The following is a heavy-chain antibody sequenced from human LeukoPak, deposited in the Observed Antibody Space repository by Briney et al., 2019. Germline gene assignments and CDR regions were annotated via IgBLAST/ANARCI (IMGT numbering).Heavy chain of an antibody. CDR3: AKVRDYGDYVRNYFDY. Sequence: PGGSLRLSCAASGFTFTNYWMHWVRQAPGKGLMWVSRINSDGTTTTYADSVKGRFTISRDNAKNTLYLQMNSLRAEDTAVYYCAKVRDYGDYVRNYFDYWGQGTLVTVSS. D-gene: IGHD4-17*01. J-gene: IGHJ4*02. CDR1: GFTFTNYW. CDR2: INSDGTTT. V-gene: IGHV3-74*01.